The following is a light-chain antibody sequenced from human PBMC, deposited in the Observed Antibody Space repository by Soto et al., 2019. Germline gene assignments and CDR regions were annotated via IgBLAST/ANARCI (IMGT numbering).Light chain of an antibody. CDR2: GAS. V-gene: IGKV3-15*01. Sequence: EIVMTQSPATLSVSPGERATLSCRASQSFSSNLAWYQQKPGQAPRLLIYGASTGATGVPARFSGSGSGTEFTLTISSLQSEDFAVYYCQQYNNWPRTFGQGTRLEIK. CDR1: QSFSSN. CDR3: QQYNNWPRT. J-gene: IGKJ5*01.